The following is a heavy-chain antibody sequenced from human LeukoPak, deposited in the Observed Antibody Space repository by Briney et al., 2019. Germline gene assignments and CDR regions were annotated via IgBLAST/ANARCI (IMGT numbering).Heavy chain of an antibody. V-gene: IGHV7-4-1*02. D-gene: IGHD1-14*01. CDR1: GYTFTTYP. J-gene: IGHJ4*02. Sequence: AASVKVSCKASGYTFTTYPMNWVRQAPGQGLEWMGWINTKTGDPTYAQGFTGRFVFSLDTSVSTAYLQISSLKPEDTAVYYCARDRTLFDYWGQGTLVTVSS. CDR3: ARDRTLFDY. CDR2: INTKTGDP.